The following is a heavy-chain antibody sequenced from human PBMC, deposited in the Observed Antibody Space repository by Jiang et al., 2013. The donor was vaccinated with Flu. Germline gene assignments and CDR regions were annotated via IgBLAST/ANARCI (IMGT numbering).Heavy chain of an antibody. D-gene: IGHD4-11*01. CDR1: GFTFSSYA. CDR3: AKDPTLTTLLGGYYYYYGMDV. J-gene: IGHJ6*02. Sequence: SCAASGFTFSSYAMSWVRQAPGKGLEWVSGISGSGGSTYYADSVKGRFTISRDNSKNTLYLQMNSLRAEDTAVYYCAKDPTLTTLLGGYYYYYGMDVWGLGTTVTVSS. V-gene: IGHV3-23*01. CDR2: ISGSGGST.